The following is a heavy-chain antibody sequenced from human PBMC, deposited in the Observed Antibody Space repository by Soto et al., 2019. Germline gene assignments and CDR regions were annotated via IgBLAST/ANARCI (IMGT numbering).Heavy chain of an antibody. V-gene: IGHV1-8*01. CDR3: ARERSAAGTGWFDP. CDR2: MNPNSGNT. D-gene: IGHD6-13*01. J-gene: IGHJ5*02. CDR1: GYTFTSYD. Sequence: QVQLVQSGAEVKKPGASVKVSCKASGYTFTSYDINWVRQATGQGLEWMGWMNPNSGNTGYAQKFQGRVNMTRNTSISTAYMELSSLRSEDTAVSYCARERSAAGTGWFDPWGQGTLVTVSS.